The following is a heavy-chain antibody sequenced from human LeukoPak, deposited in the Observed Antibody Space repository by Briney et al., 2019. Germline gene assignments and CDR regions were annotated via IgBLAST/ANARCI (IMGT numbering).Heavy chain of an antibody. CDR2: IIPIFGTA. V-gene: IGHV1-69*05. J-gene: IGHJ6*02. CDR1: GGTFSSYA. CDR3: ARVVVPAAAHYYYYYYGMDV. D-gene: IGHD2-2*01. Sequence: SVKVSCKASGGTFSSYAISWVRQAPGQGLEWMGGIIPIFGTANYAQKFQGRVTITTDESTSTAYMELSSLRSEDTAVYYCARVVVPAAAHYYYYYYGMDVWGQGTTVTVSS.